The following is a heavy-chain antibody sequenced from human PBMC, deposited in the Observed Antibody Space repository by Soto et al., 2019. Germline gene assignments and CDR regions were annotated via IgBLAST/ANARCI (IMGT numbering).Heavy chain of an antibody. CDR1: GFTFSSYA. V-gene: IGHV3-23*01. CDR2: ISGSGGST. CDR3: AKDRGGITGTTGDAFDI. Sequence: EVQLLESGGGLVQPGGSLRLSCAASGFTFSSYAMSWVRQAPGKGLEWVSAISGSGGSTYYADSVKGRFTISRDNSKNTLYLQMNRRRAEDTAVYYCAKDRGGITGTTGDAFDIWGQGTMVTVSS. J-gene: IGHJ3*02. D-gene: IGHD1-7*01.